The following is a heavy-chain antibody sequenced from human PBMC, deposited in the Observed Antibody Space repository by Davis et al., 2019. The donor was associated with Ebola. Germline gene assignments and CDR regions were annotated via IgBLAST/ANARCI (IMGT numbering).Heavy chain of an antibody. D-gene: IGHD2-2*01. CDR2: TYHSGST. Sequence: MPSETLSLTCAISGGSISNYYWSWIRQPPGKGLEWIGHTYHSGSTNYNPSLESRVTISVDTSKNQFSLKLSSVTAADTAVYYCARGRWGVPAARWFDPWGQGTLVTVSS. J-gene: IGHJ5*02. CDR1: GGSISNYY. CDR3: ARGRWGVPAARWFDP. V-gene: IGHV4-59*12.